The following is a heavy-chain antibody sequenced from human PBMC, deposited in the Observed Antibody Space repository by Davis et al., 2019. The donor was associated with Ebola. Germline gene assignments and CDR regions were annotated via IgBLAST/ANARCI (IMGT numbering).Heavy chain of an antibody. CDR3: AKGRTYYDFWSGYFPPYYFDY. CDR1: GFTFSSYA. D-gene: IGHD3-3*01. Sequence: GGSLRLSCAASGFTFSSYAMHWVRQAPGKGLEYVSAISSNGGSTYYANSVKGRFTISRDNSKNTLYLQMGSLRAEDMAVYYCAKGRTYYDFWSGYFPPYYFDYWGQGTLVTVSS. V-gene: IGHV3-64*01. J-gene: IGHJ4*02. CDR2: ISSNGGST.